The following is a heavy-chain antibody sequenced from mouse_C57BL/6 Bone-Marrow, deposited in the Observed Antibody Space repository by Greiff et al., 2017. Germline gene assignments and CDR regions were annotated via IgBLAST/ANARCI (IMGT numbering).Heavy chain of an antibody. CDR1: GFTFSDYY. Sequence: EVKLVESEGGLVQPGSSMKLSCTASGFTFSDYYMAWVRQVPEKGLEWVANINYDGSSTYYLDSLKSRFIISRDNAKNILYLQMSSLKSEDTATYYCARGGGPAWFAYWGQGTLVTVSA. J-gene: IGHJ3*01. CDR3: ARGGGPAWFAY. V-gene: IGHV5-16*01. CDR2: INYDGSST. D-gene: IGHD1-1*02.